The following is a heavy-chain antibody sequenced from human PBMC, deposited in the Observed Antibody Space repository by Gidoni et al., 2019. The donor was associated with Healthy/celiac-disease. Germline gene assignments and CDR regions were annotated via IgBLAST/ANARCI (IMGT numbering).Heavy chain of an antibody. V-gene: IGHV3-15*01. CDR1: GFTFSNAW. Sequence: EVQLVESGGGLVKPGGSLRLSCAASGFTFSNAWMSWVRQAPGKGLEWVGRIKSKTDGGTTDYAAPVKGRFTISRDDSKNTLYLQMNSLKTEDTAVYYCTTDITQRAGFTGYWGQGTLVTVSS. J-gene: IGHJ4*02. CDR2: IKSKTDGGTT. D-gene: IGHD3-10*01. CDR3: TTDITQRAGFTGY.